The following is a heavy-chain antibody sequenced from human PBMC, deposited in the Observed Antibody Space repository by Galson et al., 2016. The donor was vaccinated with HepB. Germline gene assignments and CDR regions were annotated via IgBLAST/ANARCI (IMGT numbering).Heavy chain of an antibody. D-gene: IGHD2/OR15-2a*01. CDR1: GFRFNNYG. J-gene: IGHJ4*02. Sequence: SLRLSCAASGFRFNNYGMHWVRQAPGKGLEWVSGINWDSTGIDYADSVKGRFTISRDNAKHSLYLQMNSLRTEDTALYYCAKDITTEASGLNYWGQGTLVTVSS. V-gene: IGHV3-9*01. CDR2: INWDSTGI. CDR3: AKDITTEASGLNY.